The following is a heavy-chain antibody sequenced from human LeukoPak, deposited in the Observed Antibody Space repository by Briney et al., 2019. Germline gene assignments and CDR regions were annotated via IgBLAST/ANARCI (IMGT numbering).Heavy chain of an antibody. V-gene: IGHV4-34*01. CDR1: GGSFSGYY. CDR2: INHSGST. Sequence: SETLSLTCAVYGGSFSGYYWSWIRQPPGKGLEWIGEINHSGSTNYNPSLKSRVTISVDTSKNQFSLKLSSVTAADTAVYYCARGLSSNGDYDYWGQGTLVTVSS. J-gene: IGHJ4*02. D-gene: IGHD4-17*01. CDR3: ARGLSSNGDYDY.